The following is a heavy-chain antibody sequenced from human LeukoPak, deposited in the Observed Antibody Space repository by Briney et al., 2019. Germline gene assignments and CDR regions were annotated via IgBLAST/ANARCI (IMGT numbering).Heavy chain of an antibody. J-gene: IGHJ4*02. CDR3: ARHASRYYYGSGSYYRALDY. V-gene: IGHV4-34*01. CDR2: INHSGST. D-gene: IGHD3-10*01. CDR1: GGSISSYY. Sequence: SETLSLTCTVSGGSISSYYWSWIRQPPGKGLEWIGEINHSGSTNYNPSLKSRVTISVDTSKNQFSLKLSSVTAADTAVYYCARHASRYYYGSGSYYRALDYWGQGTLVTVSS.